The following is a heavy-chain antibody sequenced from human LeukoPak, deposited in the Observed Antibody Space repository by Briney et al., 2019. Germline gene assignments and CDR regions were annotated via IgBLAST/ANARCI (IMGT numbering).Heavy chain of an antibody. CDR1: GFTFSSYA. V-gene: IGHV3-30-3*01. CDR2: ISYDGSNK. D-gene: IGHD6-19*01. J-gene: IGHJ4*02. Sequence: GGSLRLSCAASGFTFSSYAMHWVRQAPGKGLEWVAVISYDGSNKYYADSVKGRFTISRDNSMNTLYLQMNSLRAEDTAVYHCASGIAVDWGQGTLVTVSS. CDR3: ASGIAVD.